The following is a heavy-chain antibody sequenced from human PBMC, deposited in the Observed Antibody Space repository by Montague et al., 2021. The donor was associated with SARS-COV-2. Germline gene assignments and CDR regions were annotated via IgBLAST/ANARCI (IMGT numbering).Heavy chain of an antibody. CDR1: AGSFSTYS. V-gene: IGHV4-34*01. J-gene: IGHJ6*03. Sequence: SETLSLTCAVHAGSFSTYSWNWIRQPPGKGLEWIGEIHHGGTTNYNPSRKSRVTISADTSKNQFSLKLTSVAAADTAVYYCARLGDGVVPSPILGVGPYYSYDYLDVWGKGTPVTGSS. CDR3: ARLGDGVVPSPILGVGPYYSYDYLDV. D-gene: IGHD3-10*01. CDR2: IHHGGTT.